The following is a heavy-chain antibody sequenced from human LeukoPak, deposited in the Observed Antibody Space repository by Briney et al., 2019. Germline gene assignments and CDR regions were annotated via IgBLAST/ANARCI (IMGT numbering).Heavy chain of an antibody. D-gene: IGHD3-22*01. Sequence: GRSLRLSCAASGLTFSNYGMHWVRQAPGKGLEWVAVISYDGSNKYYVDSVKGRFTISRDNSKNTLYLQMNSLRAEDTAVYYCARPDYYNSRFDPWGQGTLVTVSS. CDR3: ARPDYYNSRFDP. J-gene: IGHJ5*02. CDR1: GLTFSNYG. CDR2: ISYDGSNK. V-gene: IGHV3-30*03.